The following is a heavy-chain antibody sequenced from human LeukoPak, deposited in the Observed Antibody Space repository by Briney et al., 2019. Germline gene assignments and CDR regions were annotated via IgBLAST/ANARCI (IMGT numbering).Heavy chain of an antibody. D-gene: IGHD1-26*01. CDR3: ARDSGSFTPRCYFDY. Sequence: GGSLRLSCAASGFTFSSYWMSWVRQARGKGLEWVANIKQDGSEKYYVDSVKGRFTISRDNAKNSLYLQMNSLRAEDTAVYYCARDSGSFTPRCYFDYWGQGTLVTVSS. CDR2: IKQDGSEK. CDR1: GFTFSSYW. J-gene: IGHJ4*02. V-gene: IGHV3-7*01.